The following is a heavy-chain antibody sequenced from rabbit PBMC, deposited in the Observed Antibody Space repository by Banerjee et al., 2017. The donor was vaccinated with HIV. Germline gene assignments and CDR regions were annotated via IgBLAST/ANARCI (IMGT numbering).Heavy chain of an antibody. Sequence: QLKETGGGLVQPGGSLTLSCKASGFDFSSYYMSWVRQAPGKGLEWIGIIYPGEGSTDYASWVDGRFTISSDNAQNTVDLQMSGLTAADTATYFCARGDDGDPSYGYALSLWGPGTLVTVS. CDR2: IYPGEGST. V-gene: IGHV1S7*01. CDR3: ARGDDGDPSYGYALSL. D-gene: IGHD6-1*01. CDR1: GFDFSSYY. J-gene: IGHJ6*01.